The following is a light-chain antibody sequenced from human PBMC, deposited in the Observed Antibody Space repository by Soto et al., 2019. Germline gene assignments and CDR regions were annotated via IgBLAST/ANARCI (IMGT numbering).Light chain of an antibody. CDR3: QQFNNYPQIT. CDR1: QGISSA. J-gene: IGKJ5*01. Sequence: AIQLTQSPSSLSASVGDRVAITCRASQGISSALAWYQQKPGKAPKLLIYDASSLESGVPSRFSGSGSGTDFTLTISILQPEDFATYYCQQFNNYPQITFGQGTRLEIK. V-gene: IGKV1D-13*01. CDR2: DAS.